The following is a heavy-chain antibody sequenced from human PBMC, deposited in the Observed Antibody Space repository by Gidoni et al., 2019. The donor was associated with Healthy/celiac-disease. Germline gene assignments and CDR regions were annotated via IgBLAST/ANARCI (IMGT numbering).Heavy chain of an antibody. Sequence: EVQLVESGGGLVQPGGPLRLSCAASGFTFSSYEMNWVRQAPGKGLEGVSSISSSGSTIYYADSVKGRFTISRDNAKNSLYLQMNSLRAEDTAVYYCARGDSSGWYALYWGQGTLVTVSS. J-gene: IGHJ4*02. CDR3: ARGDSSGWYALY. V-gene: IGHV3-48*03. CDR1: GFTFSSYE. CDR2: ISSSGSTI. D-gene: IGHD6-19*01.